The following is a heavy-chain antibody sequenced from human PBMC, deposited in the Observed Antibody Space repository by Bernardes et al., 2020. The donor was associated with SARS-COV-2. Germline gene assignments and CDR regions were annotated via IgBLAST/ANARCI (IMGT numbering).Heavy chain of an antibody. D-gene: IGHD4-17*01. Sequence: GSLRLSCAASGFNFRSYGMHWVRQAPGNGLEWVAVISYDGSNKYYADSVKGRFTISRDNSKNTLYLEMNSLRAEDTAVYYCAKEDYGDYGLAMYYYYYGMDVWGQGTTVTVSS. J-gene: IGHJ6*02. CDR3: AKEDYGDYGLAMYYYYYGMDV. CDR1: GFNFRSYG. CDR2: ISYDGSNK. V-gene: IGHV3-30*18.